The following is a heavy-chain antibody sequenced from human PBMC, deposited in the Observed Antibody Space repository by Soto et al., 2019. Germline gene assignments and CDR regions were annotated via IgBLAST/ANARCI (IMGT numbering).Heavy chain of an antibody. V-gene: IGHV3-23*01. CDR2: LSGSGGST. CDR1: GSTLSSDA. J-gene: IGHJ3*02. D-gene: IGHD4-17*01. Sequence: GAALRLSVAASGSTLSSDAMSGVRQEPGRGWEWVSALSGSGGSTYYAASVKGRFTISRDTSKNTLYLQMNSLRAEDTAVYYCATARLEYDAFDIWGQGTMVTVS. CDR3: ATARLEYDAFDI.